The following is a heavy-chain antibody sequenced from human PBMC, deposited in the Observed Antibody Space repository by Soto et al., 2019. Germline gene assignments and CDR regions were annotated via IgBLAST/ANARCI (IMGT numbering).Heavy chain of an antibody. CDR1: GFTFSSYW. D-gene: IGHD3-16*01. CDR2: INSDGSST. J-gene: IGHJ3*02. Sequence: PGGSLRLSCAASGFTFSSYWMHWVRQAPGKGLVWVSRINSDGSSTSYADSVKGRFTISRYNAKNTLYLQMNSLRAEDMAVYYCARIVSGEYAFDIWGRGTMVTVSS. CDR3: ARIVSGEYAFDI. V-gene: IGHV3-74*01.